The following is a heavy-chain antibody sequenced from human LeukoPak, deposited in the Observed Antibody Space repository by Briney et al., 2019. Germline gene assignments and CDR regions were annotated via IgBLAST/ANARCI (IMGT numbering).Heavy chain of an antibody. V-gene: IGHV4-30-2*01. J-gene: IGHJ5*02. D-gene: IGHD1-14*01. CDR2: IYHSGST. CDR1: GGSISSGGYY. CDR3: ARGTEKSHRCWFDP. Sequence: SETLSLTCTVSGGSISSGGYYWSWIRQPPGKGLEWIGYIYHSGSTYYNPSLKSRVTISVDRSKNQFSLKLSSVTAADTAVYYCARGTEKSHRCWFDPWGQGTLVTVSS.